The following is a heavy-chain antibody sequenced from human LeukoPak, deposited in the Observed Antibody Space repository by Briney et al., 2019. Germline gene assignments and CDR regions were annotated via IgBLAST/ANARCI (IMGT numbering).Heavy chain of an antibody. CDR2: ISGDGSNK. D-gene: IGHD2-2*01. CDR1: GFTFSGYG. J-gene: IGHJ4*02. Sequence: GGSLRLSCAASGFTFSGYGMHWVRQAPGEGLKWVAVISGDGSNKFYAESVKGRFTISRDNFQNTLYLQMNSLRAEDTAVYYCAKDIVATAETYYFDDWGQGTLVSVSS. CDR3: AKDIVATAETYYFDD. V-gene: IGHV3-30*18.